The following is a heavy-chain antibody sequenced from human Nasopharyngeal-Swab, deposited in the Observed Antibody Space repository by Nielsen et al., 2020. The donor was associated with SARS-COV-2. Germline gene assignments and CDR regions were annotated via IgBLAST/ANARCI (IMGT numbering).Heavy chain of an antibody. CDR1: GATFTTDT. J-gene: IGHJ4*02. CDR2: IIPFLRKT. Sequence: SVKVSCKASGATFTTDTLNWVRQAPGQGLEWMGRIIPFLRKTSFSQKFEARVTITADISTSTAYMELSTLRSEDTAVYYCARQGVPGTYHFDFWGQGTLVRVSS. V-gene: IGHV1-69*02. D-gene: IGHD1-26*01. CDR3: ARQGVPGTYHFDF.